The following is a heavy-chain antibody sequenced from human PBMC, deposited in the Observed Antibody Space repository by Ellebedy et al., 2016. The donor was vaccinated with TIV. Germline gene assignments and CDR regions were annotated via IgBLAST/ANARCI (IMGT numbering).Heavy chain of an antibody. Sequence: SWVRQAPGKALEWLAHIFSNDEKSYSTSLKSRLTISKDTSKSQVVLTMTNMDPVDTATYYCARIPGSSSWFDNWFDPWGQGTLVTVSS. J-gene: IGHJ5*02. V-gene: IGHV2-26*01. D-gene: IGHD6-13*01. CDR2: IFSNDEK. CDR3: ARIPGSSSWFDNWFDP.